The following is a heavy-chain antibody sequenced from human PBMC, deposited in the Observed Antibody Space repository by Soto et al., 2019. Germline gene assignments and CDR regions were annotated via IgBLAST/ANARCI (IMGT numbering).Heavy chain of an antibody. CDR3: AASDFGVVRPTPDY. CDR1: GFTFSSYG. V-gene: IGHV3-30*03. CDR2: ISYDGSNK. D-gene: IGHD3-3*01. Sequence: GGSLRLSCAASGFTFSSYGMHWVRQAPGKGLEWVAVISYDGSNKYYADSVKGRFTISRDNSKNTLYLQMNSLRAEDTAVYYCAASDFGVVRPTPDYWGQGT. J-gene: IGHJ4*02.